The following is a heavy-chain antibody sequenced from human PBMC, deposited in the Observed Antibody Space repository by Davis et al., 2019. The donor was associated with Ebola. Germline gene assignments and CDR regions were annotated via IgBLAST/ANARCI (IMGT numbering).Heavy chain of an antibody. J-gene: IGHJ5*02. CDR1: GFSFDDYA. Sequence: SLKISCIASGFSFDDYAMHWVRQAPGKGLEWVSGISWNSGSIGYADSVKGRFTISRDNAKNSLYLQMNSLRAEDTAVYYCARDRRWLQSGVWFDPWGQGTLVTVSS. CDR3: ARDRRWLQSGVWFDP. V-gene: IGHV3-9*01. CDR2: ISWNSGSI. D-gene: IGHD5-24*01.